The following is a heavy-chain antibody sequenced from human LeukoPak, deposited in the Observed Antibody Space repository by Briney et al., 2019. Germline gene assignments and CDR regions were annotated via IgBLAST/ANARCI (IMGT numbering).Heavy chain of an antibody. J-gene: IGHJ4*02. Sequence: PGGSLRLSCAASEFTFSSYSMSWVRQAPGKGLEWVSYISSSGSSIHYADSVKGRFSISRDNAKNSLYLQMNSLRDEDTAVYYCARDESSGWRQLDYWGQGTLVTVSS. CDR1: EFTFSSYS. V-gene: IGHV3-48*02. CDR3: ARDESSGWRQLDY. CDR2: ISSSGSSI. D-gene: IGHD6-19*01.